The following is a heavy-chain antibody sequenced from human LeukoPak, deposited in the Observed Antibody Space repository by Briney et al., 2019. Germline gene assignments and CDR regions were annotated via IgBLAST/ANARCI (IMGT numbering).Heavy chain of an antibody. J-gene: IGHJ4*02. V-gene: IGHV1-8*01. Sequence: GASVKVSCKASGYTFTSYDINWVRQAPGQGLEWMGWMNPNSGNTSYAQKFQGRVTMTRNTSISTAYMELSSLRSEDTAVYYCAKPTWRIQLYALWGDWGQGTLVTVSS. CDR1: GYTFTSYD. CDR3: AKPTWRIQLYALWGD. CDR2: MNPNSGNT. D-gene: IGHD5-18*01.